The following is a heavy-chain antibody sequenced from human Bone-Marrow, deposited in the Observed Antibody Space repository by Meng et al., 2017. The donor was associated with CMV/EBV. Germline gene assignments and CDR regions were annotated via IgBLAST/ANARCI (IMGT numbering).Heavy chain of an antibody. V-gene: IGHV3-66*02. J-gene: IGHJ6*02. CDR3: ARDAGDHYYYYYGMDV. Sequence: GESLKISCAASGFTVSGNYMSWVRQAPGKGLEWVSVIYSGGTTYYADSVKGRFTISRDNSKNTLYLQMNSLRAEDTAVYYCARDAGDHYYYYYGMDVWGQGTTVTVSS. CDR2: IYSGGTT. CDR1: GFTVSGNY. D-gene: IGHD2-8*01.